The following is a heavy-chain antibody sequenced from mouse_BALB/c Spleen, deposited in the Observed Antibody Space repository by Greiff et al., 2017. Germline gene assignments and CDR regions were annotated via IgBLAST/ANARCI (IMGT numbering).Heavy chain of an antibody. D-gene: IGHD6-1*01. Sequence: EVQLVESGGGLVQPGGSLKLSCAASGFTFSSYTMSWVRQTPEKRLEWVAYISNGGGSTYYPDTVKGRFTISRDNAKNTLYLQMSSLKSEDTAMYYCARLGAYYFDYWGQGTTLTVSS. CDR1: GFTFSSYT. CDR2: ISNGGGST. J-gene: IGHJ2*01. V-gene: IGHV5-12-2*01. CDR3: ARLGAYYFDY.